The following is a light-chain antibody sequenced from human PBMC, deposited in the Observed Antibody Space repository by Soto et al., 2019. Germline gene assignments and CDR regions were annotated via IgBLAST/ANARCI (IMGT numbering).Light chain of an antibody. V-gene: IGKV3-15*01. CDR2: GAS. J-gene: IGKJ1*01. Sequence: IVLTQSPGTLSLSPGERATLSCRASQSVSSNLAWYQQKPGQAPRLVIFGASARATDIPARFSGTGSGTEFTLTISGLQSEDFAVYYCQQYSIWRTFGQGTKVDIK. CDR3: QQYSIWRT. CDR1: QSVSSN.